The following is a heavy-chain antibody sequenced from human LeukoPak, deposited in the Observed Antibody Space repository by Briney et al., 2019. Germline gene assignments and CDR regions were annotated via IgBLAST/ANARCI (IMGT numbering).Heavy chain of an antibody. J-gene: IGHJ4*02. Sequence: GGSLRLSCAASGFAFSSYWMHWVRQAPGKGLVWVSRINSDGSSTSYADSVKGRFTISRDNAKNTLYLQMNSLRAEDTAVYYCARETQWLTYYFDYWGQGTLVTVSS. CDR2: INSDGSST. V-gene: IGHV3-74*01. CDR3: ARETQWLTYYFDY. CDR1: GFAFSSYW. D-gene: IGHD6-19*01.